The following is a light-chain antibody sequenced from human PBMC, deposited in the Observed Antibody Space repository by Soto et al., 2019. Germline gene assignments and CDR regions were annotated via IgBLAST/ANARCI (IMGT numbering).Light chain of an antibody. CDR3: QQLNSYLTIT. Sequence: IQLTQSPSSLSASVGDRVTITCRASQGISSYLAWYQQKPGKAPKLLIYAASTLQSGVPSRFSGSGSGTDFTLTIISLQPEDFATYYCQQLNSYLTITFGQGTRLEIK. CDR2: AAS. J-gene: IGKJ5*01. CDR1: QGISSY. V-gene: IGKV1-9*01.